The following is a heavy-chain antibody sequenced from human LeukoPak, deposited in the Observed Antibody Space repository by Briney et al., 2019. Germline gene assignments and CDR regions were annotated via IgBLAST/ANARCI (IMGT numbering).Heavy chain of an antibody. Sequence: GGSLRLSCAASGFTFSSYAMHWVRQAPGKGLEWVAVISYDGSNKYYADSVKGRFTISRDNSKNTLYLQMNSLRAEDTAVYYCARVTMVRGVYGPFDYWGQGTLVTVSS. V-gene: IGHV3-30*04. CDR1: GFTFSSYA. J-gene: IGHJ4*02. D-gene: IGHD3-10*01. CDR2: ISYDGSNK. CDR3: ARVTMVRGVYGPFDY.